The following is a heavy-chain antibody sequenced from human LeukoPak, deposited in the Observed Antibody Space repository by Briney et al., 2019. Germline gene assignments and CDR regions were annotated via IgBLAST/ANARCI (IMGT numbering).Heavy chain of an antibody. D-gene: IGHD3-22*01. V-gene: IGHV4-59*01. Sequence: PSETLSPTCTVSGGSISSYYWSWIRQPPGKGLEWIGYIYYSGSTNYNPSLKSRVTISVDTSKNQFSLKLSSVTAADTAVYYCARGYYDTDVAFDIWGQGTMVTVSS. J-gene: IGHJ3*02. CDR2: IYYSGST. CDR1: GGSISSYY. CDR3: ARGYYDTDVAFDI.